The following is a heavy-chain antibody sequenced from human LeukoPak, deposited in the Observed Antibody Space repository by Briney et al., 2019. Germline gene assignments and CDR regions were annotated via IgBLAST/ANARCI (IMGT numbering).Heavy chain of an antibody. CDR3: ARVVLVGYCSGGSCYVAFDI. J-gene: IGHJ3*02. CDR1: GGSFSGYY. Sequence: NPSETLSLTCAVYGGSFSGYYWSWIRQPPGKGLEWIGEINHSGSTNYNPSLKSRVTISVDTSKNQFSLKLSSVTAADTAVYYCARVVLVGYCSGGSCYVAFDIWGQGTMVTVSS. D-gene: IGHD2-15*01. V-gene: IGHV4-34*01. CDR2: INHSGST.